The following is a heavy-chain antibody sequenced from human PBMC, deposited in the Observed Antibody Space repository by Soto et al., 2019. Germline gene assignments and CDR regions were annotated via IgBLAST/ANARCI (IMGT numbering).Heavy chain of an antibody. Sequence: ASVKVSCKASGYTFISYAMHWVRQAPGQRLEWMGWINAGNGNTKYSQKFQGRVTITRDTSASTAYMELSSLRSEDTAVYYCARDTPGQDSGSYLNWFDPWGQG. V-gene: IGHV1-3*01. J-gene: IGHJ5*02. D-gene: IGHD3-10*01. CDR3: ARDTPGQDSGSYLNWFDP. CDR1: GYTFISYA. CDR2: INAGNGNT.